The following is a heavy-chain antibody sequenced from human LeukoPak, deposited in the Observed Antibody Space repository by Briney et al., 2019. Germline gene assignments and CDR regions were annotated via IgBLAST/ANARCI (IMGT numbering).Heavy chain of an antibody. J-gene: IGHJ4*02. CDR2: ISTAGNLI. Sequence: GGSLRLSCVASAFTFKTYTLNWVRQTPGKGLEWVSYISTAGNLINYADSVRGRFTISRDNAKDSLYLYMSSLTPEDTAVYYCARTVEGHFDFRGQGTLVTVSS. V-gene: IGHV3-21*01. CDR1: AFTFKTYT. CDR3: ARTVEGHFDF. D-gene: IGHD5-24*01.